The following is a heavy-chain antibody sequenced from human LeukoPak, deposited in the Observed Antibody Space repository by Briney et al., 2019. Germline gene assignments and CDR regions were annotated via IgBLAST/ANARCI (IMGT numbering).Heavy chain of an antibody. CDR2: ISNDESAK. CDR1: GFTFSNYG. D-gene: IGHD2-15*01. CDR3: AKGVVAATNAAYYGMDV. Sequence: PGGSLRLSCVASGFTFSNYGMHWVRQAPGKGLEWVAVISNDESAKYYADSVKGRFTISRDNSKNTLYLQMNSLRPEDTAVYYCAKGVVAATNAAYYGMDVWGQGTTVTVSS. V-gene: IGHV3-30*18. J-gene: IGHJ6*02.